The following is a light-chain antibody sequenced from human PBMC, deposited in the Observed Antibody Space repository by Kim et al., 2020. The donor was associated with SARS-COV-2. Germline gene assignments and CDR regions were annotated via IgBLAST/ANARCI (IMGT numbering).Light chain of an antibody. CDR2: EDS. CDR3: YSTDSSGNQGV. J-gene: IGLJ3*02. Sequence: PGQTARSTCSGEALPKKYAYWYQKKSGQAPVLVIYEDSKRPSGIPERCSGSSSGTMATLTISGAQVEDEADYYCYSTDSSGNQGVLGGGTQLTVL. V-gene: IGLV3-10*01. CDR1: ALPKKY.